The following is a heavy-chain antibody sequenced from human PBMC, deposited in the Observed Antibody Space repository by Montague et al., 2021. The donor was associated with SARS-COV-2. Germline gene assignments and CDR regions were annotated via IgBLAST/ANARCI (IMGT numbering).Heavy chain of an antibody. V-gene: IGHV6-1*01. CDR1: GDSVCSNTAT. Sequence: CAISGDSVCSNTATWKWIRQSPSGDLEWLGRTNYRSKWTSDYATSVEGRISIDPDTSKNQFFLHLRSVAPEDTGVYYCVRDTGSAQAGFDAWGQGTLVTVSS. CDR3: VRDTGSAQAGFDA. D-gene: IGHD4-17*01. J-gene: IGHJ4*02. CDR2: TNYRSKWTS.